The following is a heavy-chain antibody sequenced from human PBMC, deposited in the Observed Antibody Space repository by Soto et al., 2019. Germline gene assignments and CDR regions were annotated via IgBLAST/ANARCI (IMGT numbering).Heavy chain of an antibody. Sequence: LSLTCAISGDSVSSNVASWTWIRQSPSRGLEWLGRTFYRSNWNYNYAVSVTGRVTINPDTSRNQFSLQLNSVTPEDSGVYYWARVSQRVRGHDYWGQGTLVNVFS. D-gene: IGHD4-17*01. V-gene: IGHV6-1*01. CDR2: TFYRSNWNY. CDR3: ARVSQRVRGHDY. J-gene: IGHJ4*02. CDR1: GDSVSSNVAS.